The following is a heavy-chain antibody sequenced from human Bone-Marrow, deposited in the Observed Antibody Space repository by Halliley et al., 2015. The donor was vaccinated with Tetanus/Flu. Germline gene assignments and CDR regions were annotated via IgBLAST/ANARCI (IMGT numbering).Heavy chain of an antibody. CDR3: ASGRNFNY. J-gene: IGHJ4*02. V-gene: IGHV3-21*01. CDR1: GLTFSTYS. CDR2: ISTNNSYV. Sequence: CAASGLTFSTYSMNWVRQAPRKGLEWVSSISTNNSYVSYAGSVRGRFTISRDNAKTSLYLQMNTLRAEDTAVYYCASGRNFNYWGLGTLVTVSS.